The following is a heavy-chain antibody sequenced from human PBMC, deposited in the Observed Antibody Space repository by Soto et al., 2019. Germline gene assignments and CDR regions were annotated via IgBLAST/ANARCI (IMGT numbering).Heavy chain of an antibody. Sequence: GGSLRLSCAASGFTFSNYYMSWIRQAPGKGLEWVSYISSSGSTIYYADSVKGRFTISRDNAKNSLYLQMNSLRAEDTGVYYCARESQLRQTTAGAFDIWGQGTMFTVS. D-gene: IGHD4-17*01. V-gene: IGHV3-11*01. CDR1: GFTFSNYY. J-gene: IGHJ3*02. CDR2: ISSSGSTI. CDR3: ARESQLRQTTAGAFDI.